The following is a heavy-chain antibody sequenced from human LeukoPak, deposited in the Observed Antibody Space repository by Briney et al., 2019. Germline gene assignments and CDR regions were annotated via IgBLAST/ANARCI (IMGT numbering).Heavy chain of an antibody. Sequence: GGSLRLSCAASGFTFSSFGLSWVRQAPGKGLEWVSAISGGGGSTYYADSVKGRFTISRDNSKNTLYLQMNSLRAEDTALYYCAGGPGVYYYGMDVWGQGTSVTVSS. CDR3: AGGPGVYYYGMDV. CDR1: GFTFSSFG. CDR2: ISGGGGST. V-gene: IGHV3-23*01. J-gene: IGHJ6*02.